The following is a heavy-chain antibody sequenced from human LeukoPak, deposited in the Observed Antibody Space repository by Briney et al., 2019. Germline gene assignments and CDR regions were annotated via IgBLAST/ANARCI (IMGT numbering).Heavy chain of an antibody. CDR3: ATSPATATGGFDY. D-gene: IGHD2-21*02. J-gene: IGHJ4*02. V-gene: IGHV4-59*01. Sequence: SETLSLTCTVSGGSISSYSWNWIRQPPGKGLEWIGYIYNSGRTNSNPSLKSRVTISLDTSENKFSLKLSSATAADTAVYYCATSPATATGGFDYWGQGTLVTVSS. CDR2: IYNSGRT. CDR1: GGSISSYS.